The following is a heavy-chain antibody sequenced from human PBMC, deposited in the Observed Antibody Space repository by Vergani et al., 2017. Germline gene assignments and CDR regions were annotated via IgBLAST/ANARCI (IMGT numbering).Heavy chain of an antibody. CDR1: GGSISGVSYY. CDR2: IYYSGST. CDR3: GGYPARGAAAVH. V-gene: IGHV4-61*02. Sequence: QVQLQESGPGVVKPSQTLSLTCAVSGGSISGVSYYLSWVRQPAGKGLEWIGRIYYSGSTNYNPSLKSRVTISVDTSKNQFSLKLSSVTAADTAVYYCGGYPARGAAAVHWGQGTLVTVSS. D-gene: IGHD6-13*01. J-gene: IGHJ4*02.